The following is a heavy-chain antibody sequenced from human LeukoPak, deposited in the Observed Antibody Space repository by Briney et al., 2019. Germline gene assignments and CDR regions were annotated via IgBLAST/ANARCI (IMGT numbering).Heavy chain of an antibody. CDR3: AVSEIYSITDY. V-gene: IGHV3-48*03. J-gene: IGHJ4*02. CDR2: ISSSGSTI. D-gene: IGHD5-18*01. Sequence: GGSLRLSCAASGFTFSSYEMNWVRQAPGKGLEWVSYISSSGSTIYYADSVKGRFTISRDNAKNSLYLRMNSLRAEDTAVYYCAVSEIYSITDYWGQGTLVTVSS. CDR1: GFTFSSYE.